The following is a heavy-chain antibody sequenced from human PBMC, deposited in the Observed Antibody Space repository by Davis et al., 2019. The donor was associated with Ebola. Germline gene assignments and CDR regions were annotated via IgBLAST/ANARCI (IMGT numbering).Heavy chain of an antibody. J-gene: IGHJ4*02. Sequence: MPSETLSLTCSVSGGSIRSSSYYWSWIRQPPGKGLEWIGSIYYSGSTYYNPSLKSRVTMSVDTSRSQFSLKVNSVIAADTAVYYCAIQIVGSSRVFDYWGQGTLVTVSS. CDR3: AIQIVGSSRVFDY. CDR2: IYYSGST. CDR1: GGSIRSSSYY. D-gene: IGHD1-26*01. V-gene: IGHV4-39*01.